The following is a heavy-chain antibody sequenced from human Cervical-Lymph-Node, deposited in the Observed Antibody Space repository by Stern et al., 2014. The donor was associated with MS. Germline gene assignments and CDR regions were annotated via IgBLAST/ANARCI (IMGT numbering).Heavy chain of an antibody. Sequence: QVQLVQSGGGVKKPGASVQVSCKASGFTFSNYYIHWLRQAPGQRPEWMGRISPKNGDTTYATKFQGRVTMTRDTSIGLVSLEVTGLRFDDTAVYYCAENMDVGGQGTMVTVSS. CDR2: ISPKNGDT. CDR3: AENMDV. V-gene: IGHV1-2*02. CDR1: GFTFSNYY. J-gene: IGHJ6*02.